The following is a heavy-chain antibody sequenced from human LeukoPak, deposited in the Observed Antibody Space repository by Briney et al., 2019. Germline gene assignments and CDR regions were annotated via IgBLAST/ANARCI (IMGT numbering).Heavy chain of an antibody. V-gene: IGHV4-59*01. J-gene: IGHJ4*02. D-gene: IGHD3-22*01. Sequence: SETLSLTCTVSGGSISSSYWSWIRQPPGKGLEWIGYIHYSGSTNYNPSLKSRVTMSADTSKNQFSLKLSSVTAADTAVYYCARGYFDTSGYSVPFDYWGQGTLVTVSS. CDR3: ARGYFDTSGYSVPFDY. CDR1: GGSISSSY. CDR2: IHYSGST.